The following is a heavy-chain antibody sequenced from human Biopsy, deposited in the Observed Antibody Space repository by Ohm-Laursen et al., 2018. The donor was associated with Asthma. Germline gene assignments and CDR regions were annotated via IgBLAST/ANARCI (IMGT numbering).Heavy chain of an antibody. V-gene: IGHV1-69*13. D-gene: IGHD6-19*01. CDR1: GGMFGNYA. CDR3: ARCQVGYSSGWSLLLKKIYYSGMDV. Sequence: SVKISCKASGGMFGNYAISWVRQAPGLGLEWLGGIMTVFGNTNYAQKFQGRVTITADESTSTGYMEVTSLRSEDTAIYYCARCQVGYSSGWSLLLKKIYYSGMDVWGQGTAVTVSS. J-gene: IGHJ6*02. CDR2: IMTVFGNT.